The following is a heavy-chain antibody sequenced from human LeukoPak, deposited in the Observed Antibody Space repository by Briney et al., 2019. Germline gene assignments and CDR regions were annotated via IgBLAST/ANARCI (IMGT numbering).Heavy chain of an antibody. CDR2: IGTAADT. CDR1: GFTLSIYD. CDR3: ARVRRLQNYFYGMEV. Sequence: GSLRLSCAASGFTLSIYDMHWVRQATGKGLEWVSAIGTAADTYYSGSVKGRFTISREDAKNSLYLQMNSLRAGDTAVYYCARVRRLQNYFYGMEVWGQGTTVTVSS. V-gene: IGHV3-13*04. D-gene: IGHD5-12*01. J-gene: IGHJ6*02.